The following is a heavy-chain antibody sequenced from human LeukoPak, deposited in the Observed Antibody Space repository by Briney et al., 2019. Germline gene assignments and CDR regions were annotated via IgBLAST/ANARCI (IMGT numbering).Heavy chain of an antibody. CDR1: GFTFSSYA. CDR3: AGRQQWLVSPDDY. Sequence: PGRSLRLSCAASGFTFSSYAMHWVRQAPGKGLEWVAVISYDGSNKYYADSVNGRFTISRDNSKNTLYLQMNSLRAEDTAVYYCAGRQQWLVSPDDYWGQGTLVTVSS. D-gene: IGHD6-19*01. V-gene: IGHV3-30-3*01. CDR2: ISYDGSNK. J-gene: IGHJ4*02.